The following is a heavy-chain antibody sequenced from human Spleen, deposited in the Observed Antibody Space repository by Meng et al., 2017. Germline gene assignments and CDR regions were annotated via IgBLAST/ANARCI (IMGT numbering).Heavy chain of an antibody. V-gene: IGHV3-11*01. CDR1: GFTFTDHY. CDR2: ISSSGTTI. D-gene: IGHD1-14*01. CDR3: ARDQETRNRGY. J-gene: IGHJ4*02. Sequence: VQLVESGGGLVQPGGSLRLSCAASGFTFTDHYMDWVRQAPGKGLEWVSYISSSGTTIYYADSVQGRFTISRDNAKNSLYLQMNSLRAEDTAVYYCARDQETRNRGYWGQGTLVTVSS.